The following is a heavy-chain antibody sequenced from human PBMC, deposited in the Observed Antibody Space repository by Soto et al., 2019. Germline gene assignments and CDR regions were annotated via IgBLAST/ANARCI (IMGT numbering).Heavy chain of an antibody. Sequence: PSETLSLTCAVSGYSISSSNWWCWIRQPPGKGLEWIGYIYYSGTTYYNPSLKSRVTMSVDTSKNQFSLKLTSVTAVDTAVYYCGRGDIQGPISFGARGPLVTASS. J-gene: IGHJ4*02. CDR1: GYSISSSNW. CDR2: IYYSGTT. D-gene: IGHD2-15*01. CDR3: GRGDIQGPISF. V-gene: IGHV4-28*03.